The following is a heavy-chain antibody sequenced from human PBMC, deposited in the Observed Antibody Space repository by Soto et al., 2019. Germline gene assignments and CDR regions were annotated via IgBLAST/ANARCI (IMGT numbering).Heavy chain of an antibody. Sequence: QVQLVQSGAEVKKPGSSVKVSCKASGGTFSSYAISWVRQAPGQGLEWMGGIIPIFGTANYAQKFPGRVTIXXDXSXXTAYMELSSLRSEDTAVYYCARVSGGWYPYWYFDLWGRGTLVTVSS. V-gene: IGHV1-69*12. D-gene: IGHD6-19*01. CDR2: IIPIFGTA. CDR1: GGTFSSYA. CDR3: ARVSGGWYPYWYFDL. J-gene: IGHJ2*01.